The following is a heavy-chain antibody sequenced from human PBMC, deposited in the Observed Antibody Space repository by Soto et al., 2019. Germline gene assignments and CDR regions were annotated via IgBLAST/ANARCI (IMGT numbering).Heavy chain of an antibody. D-gene: IGHD2-21*02. J-gene: IGHJ4*02. CDR1: GYTFTAYG. CDR3: ARGRAYCGGDCYLLDY. V-gene: IGHV1-18*01. Sequence: SVKVSCKASGYTFTAYGFNWVRQAPGQGLEWMGWISVYTGNTNYAQNLQGRVTMTTDTSTRTAYMELRGLRSDDTAVYYCARGRAYCGGDCYLLDYWGQGTPVTVSS. CDR2: ISVYTGNT.